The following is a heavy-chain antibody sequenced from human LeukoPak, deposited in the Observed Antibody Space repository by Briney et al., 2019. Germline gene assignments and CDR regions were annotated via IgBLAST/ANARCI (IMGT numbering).Heavy chain of an antibody. Sequence: SETLSLTCAVYGESFDGFYWNWLPQSPGKGLEWIGEINYSGMSYYNPALKSRVAISADSSKRQFSLDLTSVTAADTAVYYCAIRLATSRLATATTWFDPWGQGTLVSVSS. J-gene: IGHJ5*02. D-gene: IGHD3-9*01. CDR3: AIRLATSRLATATTWFDP. CDR2: INYSGMS. CDR1: GESFDGFY. V-gene: IGHV4-34*01.